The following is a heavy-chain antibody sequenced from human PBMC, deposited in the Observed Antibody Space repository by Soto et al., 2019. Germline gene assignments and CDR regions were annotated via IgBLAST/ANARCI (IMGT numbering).Heavy chain of an antibody. D-gene: IGHD2-2*01. J-gene: IGHJ6*02. CDR3: ARSAQGYCSSTSCYHYYYYGMDV. CDR2: IDPNSGGT. CDR1: GYTFTGYY. Sequence: CKASGYTFTGYYMHWVRQAPGQGLEWMGWIDPNSGGTNYAQKFQGWVTMTRDTSISTAYMELSRLRSDDTAVYYCARSAQGYCSSTSCYHYYYYGMDVWGQGTTVTVSS. V-gene: IGHV1-2*04.